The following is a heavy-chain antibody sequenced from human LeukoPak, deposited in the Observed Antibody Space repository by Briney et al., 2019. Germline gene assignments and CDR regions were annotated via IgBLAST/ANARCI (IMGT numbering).Heavy chain of an antibody. CDR2: ISSSSSYI. CDR1: GFTFSSYS. CDR3: ARGLTALD. V-gene: IGHV3-21*01. J-gene: IGHJ4*02. D-gene: IGHD1-20*01. Sequence: PGGSLRLSCAASGFTFSSYSMNWVRQAPGKGLEWVSSISSSSSYIYYADSVKGRFTISRDNAKTSLSLQMNNLRADDTAVYYCARGLTALDWGQGHLVTVSS.